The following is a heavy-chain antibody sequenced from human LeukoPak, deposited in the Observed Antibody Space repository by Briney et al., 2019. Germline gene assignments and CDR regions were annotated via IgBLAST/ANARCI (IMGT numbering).Heavy chain of an antibody. Sequence: SETLSLTCTVSGGSISSYYWSWIRQPPGKGLEWIGYIYYSGSTNYNPSLKSRVTISVDTSKNQSSLKLSSVTAADTAVYYCARGVRIAVAGTGFDYWGQGTLVTVSS. CDR3: ARGVRIAVAGTGFDY. D-gene: IGHD6-19*01. V-gene: IGHV4-59*01. J-gene: IGHJ4*02. CDR2: IYYSGST. CDR1: GGSISSYY.